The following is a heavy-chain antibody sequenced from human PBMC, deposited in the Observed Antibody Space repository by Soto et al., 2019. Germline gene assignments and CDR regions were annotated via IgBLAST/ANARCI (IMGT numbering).Heavy chain of an antibody. D-gene: IGHD1-1*01. V-gene: IGHV3-23*01. Sequence: GGSLRLSCTASGFTFGDYAMSWVRQAPGKGLEWVSTILVGGSTHYEDSVKGRFTISRDTSKNTVYLQMNSLTAGDTAFYYCAKATATSGGAFEIYGQGTMVTVSS. CDR2: ILVGGST. CDR3: AKATATSGGAFEI. J-gene: IGHJ3*02. CDR1: GFTFGDYA.